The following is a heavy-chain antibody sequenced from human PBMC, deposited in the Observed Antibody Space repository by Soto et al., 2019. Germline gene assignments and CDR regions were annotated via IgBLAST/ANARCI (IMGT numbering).Heavy chain of an antibody. CDR3: ASLVGGFGELMSDC. CDR1: GYTFTSYD. J-gene: IGHJ4*02. D-gene: IGHD3-10*01. Sequence: QVQLVQSGAEVKKPGASVKVSCKASGYTFTSYDINWVRQATGQGLEWMGWMNPNSGNTGYAQKFQGRVAMTRNTSISPAYMELSSLRSEDTAGYYCASLVGGFGELMSDCWGQGTLVTVSS. V-gene: IGHV1-8*01. CDR2: MNPNSGNT.